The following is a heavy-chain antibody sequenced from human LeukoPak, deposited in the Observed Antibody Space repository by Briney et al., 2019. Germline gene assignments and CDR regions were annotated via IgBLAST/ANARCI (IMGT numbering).Heavy chain of an antibody. CDR1: GYTFTSYG. Sequence: SVKVSCKASGYTFTSYGISWVRQAPGQGLEWMGGIIPIFGTANYAQKFQGRVTITADKSTSTAYMELSSLRSEDTAVYYCAGYCSGGSCPGDMAYYFDYWGQGTLVTVSS. J-gene: IGHJ4*02. D-gene: IGHD2-15*01. CDR2: IIPIFGTA. V-gene: IGHV1-69*06. CDR3: AGYCSGGSCPGDMAYYFDY.